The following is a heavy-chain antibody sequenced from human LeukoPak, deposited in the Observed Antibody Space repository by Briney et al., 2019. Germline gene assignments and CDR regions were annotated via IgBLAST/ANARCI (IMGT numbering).Heavy chain of an antibody. Sequence: GGSLRLSCAASGFTFSDHYIDWVRQAPGKGLDWVGRSRNKVNSYTTAYAASVIGRFTVSRDDLSATVYLQMNSLKTEDTAVYYCTRSMYGEGRRIIDFDYWGQGTLLTVSS. CDR1: GFTFSDHY. J-gene: IGHJ4*02. CDR3: TRSMYGEGRRIIDFDY. CDR2: SRNKVNSYTT. D-gene: IGHD4/OR15-4a*01. V-gene: IGHV3-72*01.